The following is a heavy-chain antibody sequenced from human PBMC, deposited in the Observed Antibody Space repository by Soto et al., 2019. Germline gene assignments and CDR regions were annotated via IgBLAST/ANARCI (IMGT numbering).Heavy chain of an antibody. CDR1: GFTFSSYG. Sequence: GGSLRLSCAASGFTFSSYGMHWVRQAPGKGLEWVAVISYDGSNKYYADSVKGRFTISRDNSKNTLYLQMNSLRAEDTAVYYCAKDGPIDGYYDSSGYPDFDYWGQGTLVTVSS. CDR2: ISYDGSNK. J-gene: IGHJ4*02. D-gene: IGHD3-22*01. CDR3: AKDGPIDGYYDSSGYPDFDY. V-gene: IGHV3-30*18.